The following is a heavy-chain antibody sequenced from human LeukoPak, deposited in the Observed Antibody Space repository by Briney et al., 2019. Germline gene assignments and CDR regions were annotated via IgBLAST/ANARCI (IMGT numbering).Heavy chain of an antibody. V-gene: IGHV4-59*01. CDR3: ARDPYYYDSSGPGDY. CDR1: GGSISSYY. D-gene: IGHD3-22*01. Sequence: SETLSLTCTVSGGSISSYYWSWIRQPPGKGLEWIGYIYYSGSTNYNPSLKSRVTISVDTSKNQFSLKLSSVTAADTAVYYCARDPYYYDSSGPGDYWGQGTLVTVSS. CDR2: IYYSGST. J-gene: IGHJ4*02.